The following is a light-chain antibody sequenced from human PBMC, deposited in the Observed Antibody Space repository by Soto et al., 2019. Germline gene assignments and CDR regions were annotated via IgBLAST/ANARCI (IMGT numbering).Light chain of an antibody. V-gene: IGKV3-20*01. J-gene: IGKJ1*01. CDR1: QSVNSNY. CDR3: QQSGSSPRT. Sequence: EIVLTQSPGTLSLSPGERATLSCRASQSVNSNYLAWYQHKPGQAPRLLISDASSRATGIPDRFTGSGSGTDFTLTISRLEPEDFAVYYCQQSGSSPRTFGQGTKVEIK. CDR2: DAS.